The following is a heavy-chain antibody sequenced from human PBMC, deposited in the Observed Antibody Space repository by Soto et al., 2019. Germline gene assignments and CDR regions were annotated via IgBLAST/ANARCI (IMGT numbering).Heavy chain of an antibody. CDR1: GFTFNNYA. CDR2: ISGGGDTT. V-gene: IGHV3-23*01. D-gene: IGHD3-10*01. Sequence: EVQLLESGGGLVQPGGSLRLSCAASGFTFNNYAMTWVRQAPGKGLEWVSAISGGGDTTSYADSVKGRFTVSRDGSKNTLYLQMGSLRAEDPALYYCAKGRGGSGSLTPRVYLRGQGNLVTGSS. CDR3: AKGRGGSGSLTPRVYL. J-gene: IGHJ4*02.